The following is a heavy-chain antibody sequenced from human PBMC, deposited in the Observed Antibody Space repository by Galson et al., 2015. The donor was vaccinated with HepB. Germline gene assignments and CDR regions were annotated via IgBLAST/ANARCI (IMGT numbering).Heavy chain of an antibody. CDR1: GFTFSSYG. V-gene: IGHV3-33*01. J-gene: IGHJ4*02. D-gene: IGHD5-18*01. Sequence: SLRLSCAASGFTFSSYGMHWVRQAPGKGLEWVAVIWYDGSNKYFADSVKGRFTISRDNSKNTLYLQMNSLRAEDTAVYYCARDLLGYSYGYSGVVFDYWGQGTLVTVSS. CDR2: IWYDGSNK. CDR3: ARDLLGYSYGYSGVVFDY.